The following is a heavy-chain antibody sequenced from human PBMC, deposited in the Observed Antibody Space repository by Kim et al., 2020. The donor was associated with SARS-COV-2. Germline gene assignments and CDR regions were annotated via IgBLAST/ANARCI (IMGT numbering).Heavy chain of an antibody. CDR1: GFTFSSYS. Sequence: GGSLRLSCAASGFTFSSYSMNWVRQAPGKGLEWVSSISSSSSYISYADSVKGRFTISRDNAKNSLYLQMNSLRAEDTAVYYCARDAYNYGLDYWGPGTLV. J-gene: IGHJ4*02. D-gene: IGHD5-18*01. V-gene: IGHV3-21*01. CDR2: ISSSSSYI. CDR3: ARDAYNYGLDY.